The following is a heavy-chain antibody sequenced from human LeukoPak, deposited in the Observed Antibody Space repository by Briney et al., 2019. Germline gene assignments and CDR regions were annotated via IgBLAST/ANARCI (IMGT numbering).Heavy chain of an antibody. Sequence: GESLKISCQDSGYMFSSYWIAWVRQMPGKGLEYIGIIYPGDSDIRYSPSFQGLVTISADKSISTAYLQWSSLKASDTAMYYCARQEYCSGGSCYTWFDPWGQGTLVTVSS. CDR3: ARQEYCSGGSCYTWFDP. CDR2: IYPGDSDI. D-gene: IGHD2-15*01. CDR1: GYMFSSYW. V-gene: IGHV5-51*01. J-gene: IGHJ5*02.